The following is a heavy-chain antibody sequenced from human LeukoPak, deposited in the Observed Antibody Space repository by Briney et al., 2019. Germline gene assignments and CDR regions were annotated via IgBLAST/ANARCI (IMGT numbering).Heavy chain of an antibody. CDR2: IDPSDSYT. Sequence: GESLKISCKGSGYSFTSYWISWVRQMPGKGLEWMGRIDPSDSYTNYSPSFQGHVTISADKSISTAYLQWSSLKASDTAMYYCAIHGSSGYSFDYWGQGTLVTVSS. CDR3: AIHGSSGYSFDY. V-gene: IGHV5-10-1*01. J-gene: IGHJ4*02. D-gene: IGHD3-22*01. CDR1: GYSFTSYW.